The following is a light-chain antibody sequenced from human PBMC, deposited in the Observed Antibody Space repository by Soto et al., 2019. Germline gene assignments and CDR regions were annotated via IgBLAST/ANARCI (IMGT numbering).Light chain of an antibody. J-gene: IGKJ1*01. Sequence: EIVLTQSPGTLSLSPGERATLSCRASQSVSSTNLAWYQQKPGQAPRLLIYSTSSRATGIPDRFSGSGSGTDFTLTISRLEPEDFAVYYCQQYGSSTGTVGQGTKVDSK. V-gene: IGKV3-20*01. CDR2: STS. CDR1: QSVSSTN. CDR3: QQYGSSTGT.